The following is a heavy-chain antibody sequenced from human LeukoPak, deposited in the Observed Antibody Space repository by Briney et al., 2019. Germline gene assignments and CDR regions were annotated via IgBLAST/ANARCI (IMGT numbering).Heavy chain of an antibody. V-gene: IGHV3-48*03. CDR3: ARVEDTATRGFYFDY. CDR2: ISSGGTTI. J-gene: IGHJ4*02. D-gene: IGHD5-18*01. CDR1: GFTFSSYE. Sequence: PGGSLRLSCAAPGFTFSSYEMNWVRQAPGKGLKWVSYISSGGTTIYYADSVKGRFTISRDNAKNSLYLQMNSLRAEDTAVYYCARVEDTATRGFYFDYWGQGTLVTVSS.